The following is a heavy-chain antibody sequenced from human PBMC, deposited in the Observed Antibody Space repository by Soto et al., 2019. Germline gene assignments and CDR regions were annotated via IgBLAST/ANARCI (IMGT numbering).Heavy chain of an antibody. CDR2: ISYDGSNK. J-gene: IGHJ6*02. CDR3: ARDSEDYGDYYYGMDV. CDR1: GFTFRCYA. Sequence: SLRLSRAASGFTFRCYAIHWVPQAPGMGVEWVAVISYDGSNKYYADSVKGRFTISRDNSKNTLYLQMNSLRAEDTAAYYCARDSEDYGDYYYGMDVWGQGTTVTVSS. D-gene: IGHD4-17*01. V-gene: IGHV3-30-3*01.